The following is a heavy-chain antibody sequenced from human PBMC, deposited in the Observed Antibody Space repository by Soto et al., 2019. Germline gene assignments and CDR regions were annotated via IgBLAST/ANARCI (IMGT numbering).Heavy chain of an antibody. J-gene: IGHJ5*02. V-gene: IGHV2-5*01. Sequence: QITLKESGPTLVKPTQTLTLTCTFSGFSLSTSGVGVGWIRQPPGKALEWLALVYSNDDKRFSPSLKSRLTITKDTSKNQVVLTMTNMDPVDTATYYCTRIEKGSATYTWGQGTLVTVSS. D-gene: IGHD3-10*01. CDR1: GFSLSTSGVG. CDR2: VYSNDDK. CDR3: TRIEKGSATYT.